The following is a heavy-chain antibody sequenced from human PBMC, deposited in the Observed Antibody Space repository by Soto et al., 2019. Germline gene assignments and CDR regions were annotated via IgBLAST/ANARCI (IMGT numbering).Heavy chain of an antibody. D-gene: IGHD1-7*01. CDR3: AKWELMYNWFDP. CDR1: GYTFTGYY. CDR2: INPNSGGT. V-gene: IGHV1-2*02. Sequence: ASVKVSCKASGYTFTGYYMHWVRQAPGQGLEWMGWINPNSGGTNYAQKFQGRVTMTRDTSISTAYMELSRLRSDDTAVYYCAKWELMYNWFDPWGQGTLVTVSS. J-gene: IGHJ5*02.